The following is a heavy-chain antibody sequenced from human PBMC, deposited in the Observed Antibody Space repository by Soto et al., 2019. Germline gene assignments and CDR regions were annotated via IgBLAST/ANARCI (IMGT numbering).Heavy chain of an antibody. CDR1: GFTFSSYG. CDR3: AKDLMGGGSSPYYYYGMDV. Sequence: QVQLVESGGGVVQPGRSLRLSCAASGFTFSSYGMHWVRQAPGKGLEWVAVISYDGSNKYYADSVKGRFTISRDNSKNTLYLQMNSLRAEDTAVYYCAKDLMGGGSSPYYYYGMDVWGQGTTVTVSS. D-gene: IGHD2-15*01. J-gene: IGHJ6*02. V-gene: IGHV3-30*18. CDR2: ISYDGSNK.